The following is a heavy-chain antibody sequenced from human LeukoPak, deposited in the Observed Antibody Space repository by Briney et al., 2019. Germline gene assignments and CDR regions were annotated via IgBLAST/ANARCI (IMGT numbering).Heavy chain of an antibody. J-gene: IGHJ6*03. D-gene: IGHD3-22*01. Sequence: SETLSLTCAVYGGSFSGYYWSWIRQPPGKGLEWIGEINHSGSTNYNPSLKGRVTISVDTSKNQFSLKLSSVTAADTALYYCARQTYYYDSSGYYGGGGYYYYYYMDVWGKGTTVTVSS. CDR2: INHSGST. CDR3: ARQTYYYDSSGYYGGGGYYYYYYMDV. CDR1: GGSFSGYY. V-gene: IGHV4-34*01.